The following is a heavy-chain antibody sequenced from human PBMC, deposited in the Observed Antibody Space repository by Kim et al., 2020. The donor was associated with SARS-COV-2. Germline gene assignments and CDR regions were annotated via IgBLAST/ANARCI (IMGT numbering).Heavy chain of an antibody. V-gene: IGHV4-34*01. J-gene: IGHJ4*02. CDR2: INHSGST. CDR3: ARGRPPIDKRIAAAGTFPFFDY. D-gene: IGHD6-13*01. Sequence: SETLSLTCAVYGGSFSGYYWSWIRQPPGKGLEWIGEINHSGSTNYNPSLKSRVTISVDTSKNQFSLKLSSVTAADTAVYYCARGRPPIDKRIAAAGTFPFFDYWGQGTLVTVSS. CDR1: GGSFSGYY.